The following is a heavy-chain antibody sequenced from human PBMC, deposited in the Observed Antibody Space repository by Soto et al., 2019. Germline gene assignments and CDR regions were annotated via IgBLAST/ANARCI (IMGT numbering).Heavy chain of an antibody. Sequence: ASVKVSCKASGYTFTSYGISWVRQAPGQGLEWMGWISAYNGNTNYAQKLQGRVTMTTDTSTSTAYMELRSLRSDDTAVYYCGRDSSSWYRPVGWFDPWGQGTLVTVSS. J-gene: IGHJ5*02. CDR2: ISAYNGNT. V-gene: IGHV1-18*01. CDR3: GRDSSSWYRPVGWFDP. CDR1: GYTFTSYG. D-gene: IGHD6-13*01.